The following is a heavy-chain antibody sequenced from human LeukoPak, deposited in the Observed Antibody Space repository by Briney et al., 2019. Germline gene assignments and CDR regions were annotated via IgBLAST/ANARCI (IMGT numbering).Heavy chain of an antibody. CDR2: IIPIFGTA. CDR1: GGTFSSYA. V-gene: IGHV1-69*13. Sequence: ASVKVSCKASGGTFSSYAISWVRQAPGQGLEWMGGIIPIFGTANYAQKFQGRVTITADESTSTAYMELSSLRSEDTAVYYCARHGQGTPGRNDAFDIWGQGTMVTVSS. D-gene: IGHD3-10*01. J-gene: IGHJ3*02. CDR3: ARHGQGTPGRNDAFDI.